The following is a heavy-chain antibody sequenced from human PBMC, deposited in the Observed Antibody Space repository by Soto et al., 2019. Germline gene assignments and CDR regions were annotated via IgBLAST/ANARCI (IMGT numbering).Heavy chain of an antibody. V-gene: IGHV5-51*01. CDR3: ARTEGYVDTYRAAFDI. CDR1: GYSFTSYW. CDR2: IYPGDSDT. D-gene: IGHD4-17*01. J-gene: IGHJ3*02. Sequence: GESLTISCKGSGYSFTSYWIGWVRQMPGKGLEWMGIIYPGDSDTRYSPSFQGQVTISADKSISTAYLQWSSLKASDTAIYYLARTEGYVDTYRAAFDIWGQGTMAT.